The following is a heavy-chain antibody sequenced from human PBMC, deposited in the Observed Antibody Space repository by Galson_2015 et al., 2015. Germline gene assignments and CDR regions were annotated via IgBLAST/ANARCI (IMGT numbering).Heavy chain of an antibody. CDR3: ARGVYSSGSHHYGMDV. Sequence: PALVNPTQTLTLPRTFSGFSLSTYGMRVSWIRQPPGKALEWLARVDWDDGKFYSTSLKTRLTISKDTSKNQVVLTMTNMDPVDTATYWCARGVYSSGSHHYGMDVWGQGTTVTVSS. CDR2: VDWDDGK. V-gene: IGHV2-70*04. J-gene: IGHJ6*02. CDR1: GFSLSTYGMR. D-gene: IGHD6-25*01.